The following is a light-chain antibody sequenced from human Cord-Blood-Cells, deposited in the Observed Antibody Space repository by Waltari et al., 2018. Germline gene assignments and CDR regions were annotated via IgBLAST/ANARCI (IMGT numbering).Light chain of an antibody. CDR3: QQYGSSPLT. J-gene: IGKJ4*01. CDR1: QSVSSSY. Sequence: DIVLTQPPGTLSLSPGARAPPSCRASQSVSSSYLAWYQQKPGQAPRLLIYGASSRATGIPDRFSGSGSGTDFTLTISRLEPEDFAVYYCQQYGSSPLTFGGGTKVEIK. CDR2: GAS. V-gene: IGKV3-20*01.